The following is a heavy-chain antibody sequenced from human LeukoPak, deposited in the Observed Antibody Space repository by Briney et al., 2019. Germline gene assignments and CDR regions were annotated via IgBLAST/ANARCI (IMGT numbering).Heavy chain of an antibody. D-gene: IGHD4-17*01. CDR2: TSPKGAGT. J-gene: IGHJ4*02. CDR1: GYTFTDYY. CDR3: ARDNYGTLDY. V-gene: IGHV1-2*07. Sequence: GASVKVSCKVSGYTFTDYYIHWVRQAPGQGLEWMGWTSPKGAGTMSAHKFQGRITMTGDTSINTVYMELDRLPLDDTAEYSCARDNYGTLDYWGQGTLVTVSS.